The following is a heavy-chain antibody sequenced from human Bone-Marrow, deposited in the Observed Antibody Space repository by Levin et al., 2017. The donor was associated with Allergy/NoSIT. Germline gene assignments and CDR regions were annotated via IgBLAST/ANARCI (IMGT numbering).Heavy chain of an antibody. D-gene: IGHD1-26*01. J-gene: IGHJ4*02. CDR1: GFTFNKVW. CDR3: ATEADSGTYWGYFDY. CDR2: IKSNSDGGTT. Sequence: GGSLRLSCAASGFTFNKVWMNWVRQAPGKGLEWVGRIKSNSDGGTTDYAAPVKGRFTISRDDSKNTLYLQVNSLKTEDTAVYYCATEADSGTYWGYFDYWGQGTLVTVSS. V-gene: IGHV3-15*07.